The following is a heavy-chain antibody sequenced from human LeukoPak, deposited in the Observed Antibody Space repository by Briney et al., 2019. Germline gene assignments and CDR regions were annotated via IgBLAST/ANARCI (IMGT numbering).Heavy chain of an antibody. CDR3: ARSGVTTKRGAFDI. CDR2: IYYSGST. J-gene: IGHJ3*02. V-gene: IGHV4-39*07. CDR1: GGSISSSSYY. D-gene: IGHD3-10*01. Sequence: SETLSLTCSVSGGSISSSSYYWGWIRQPPGKGLEWIGSIYYSGSTYYNPSLKSRVTISVDTSKNQFSLKLSSVTAADTAVYYCARSGVTTKRGAFDIWGQGTMVTVSS.